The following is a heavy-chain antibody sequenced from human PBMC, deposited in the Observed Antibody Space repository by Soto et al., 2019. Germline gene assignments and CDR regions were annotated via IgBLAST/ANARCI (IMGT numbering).Heavy chain of an antibody. CDR3: ASGQQDSLGY. V-gene: IGHV3-48*03. CDR2: IGRSVTST. Sequence: EVQLVQSGGGLVQPGGSLRLSCAVSGFTFSSYEMNWLRQAPGKGLEWVSYIGRSVTSTSYADSVRGRFTVSRDNAKNSLFPKMNSLRAEDTAMYYCASGQQDSLGYWGQGTLVTVSS. J-gene: IGHJ4*02. D-gene: IGHD2-15*01. CDR1: GFTFSSYE.